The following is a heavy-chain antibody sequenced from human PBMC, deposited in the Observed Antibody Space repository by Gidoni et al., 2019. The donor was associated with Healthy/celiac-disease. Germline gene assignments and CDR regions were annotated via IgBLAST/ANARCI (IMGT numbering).Heavy chain of an antibody. V-gene: IGHV3-23*01. CDR1: GFTFSSYA. Sequence: EVQLLESGGGLVQPGGSLRLSCEASGFTFSSYAMSWVRQAPGKGLGWVSAISGSGGSTYYADSVKGRFTISRDNSKNTLYLQMNSLRAEDTAVYYCAKDTMIVVAAPDAFDIWGQGTMVTVSS. J-gene: IGHJ3*02. D-gene: IGHD3-22*01. CDR2: ISGSGGST. CDR3: AKDTMIVVAAPDAFDI.